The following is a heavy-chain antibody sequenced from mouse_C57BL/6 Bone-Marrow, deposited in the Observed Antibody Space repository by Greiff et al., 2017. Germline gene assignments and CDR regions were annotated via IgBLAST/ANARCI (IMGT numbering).Heavy chain of an antibody. Sequence: QVQLQQSGPELVKPGASVKISCKASGYAFSSSWMNWVKQRPGKGLEWIGRIYPGDGDTNYNGKFKGKATLTADKSSSTAYMQLSSLTSEDSAVYLHARNDYDVPLFAYWGQGTLVTVSA. J-gene: IGHJ3*01. D-gene: IGHD2-4*01. V-gene: IGHV1-82*01. CDR2: IYPGDGDT. CDR3: ARNDYDVPLFAY. CDR1: GYAFSSSW.